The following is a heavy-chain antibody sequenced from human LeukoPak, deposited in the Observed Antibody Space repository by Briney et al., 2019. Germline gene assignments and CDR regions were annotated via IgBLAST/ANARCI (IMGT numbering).Heavy chain of an antibody. V-gene: IGHV3-7*01. CDR2: VKQDGGEK. CDR3: ARDAFSRISVFGVVSDAFDI. CDR1: GFTFSSYW. D-gene: IGHD3-3*01. Sequence: GGSLRLSCAASGFTFSSYWMSWVRQAPGKGPEWVANVKQDGGEKYYVDSVKGRFTISRDNAKNSLYLQMNSLRAEDTAVYYCARDAFSRISVFGVVSDAFDIWGQGTMVTVSS. J-gene: IGHJ3*02.